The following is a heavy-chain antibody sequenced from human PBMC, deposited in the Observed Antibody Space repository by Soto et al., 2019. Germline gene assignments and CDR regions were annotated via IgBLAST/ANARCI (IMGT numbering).Heavy chain of an antibody. CDR1: GGSFSGYY. CDR3: TRHEGGAAADRPLDY. J-gene: IGHJ4*02. D-gene: IGHD6-13*01. CDR2: INHSGST. V-gene: IGHV4-34*01. Sequence: SETLSLTCAVYGGSFSGYYWTWIRQPPGTGLEWIGEINHSGSTNYNPSLKSRVTISVDTSKNQFSLKLTSVTAADTAVYYCTRHEGGAAADRPLDYWGQGTLVTVSS.